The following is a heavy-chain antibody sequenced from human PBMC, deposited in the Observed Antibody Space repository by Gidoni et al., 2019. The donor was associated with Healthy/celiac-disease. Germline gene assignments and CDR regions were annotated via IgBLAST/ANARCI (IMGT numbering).Heavy chain of an antibody. J-gene: IGHJ4*02. CDR1: GFTFSSYS. CDR3: ARGGSYYNEGRVDY. CDR2: ISSSSSTI. V-gene: IGHV3-48*04. D-gene: IGHD3-10*01. Sequence: EVQLVESGGGLVQPGGSLRLSCAASGFTFSSYSMNWVRQAPGKGLEWVSYISSSSSTIYYADSVKGRFTISRDNAKNSLYLQMNSLRAEDTAVYYCARGGSYYNEGRVDYWGQGTLVTVSS.